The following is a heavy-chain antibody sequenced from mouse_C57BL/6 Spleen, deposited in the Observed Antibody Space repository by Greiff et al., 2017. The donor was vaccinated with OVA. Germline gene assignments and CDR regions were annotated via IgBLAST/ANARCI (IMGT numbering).Heavy chain of an antibody. V-gene: IGHV3-6*01. CDR3: ARDKGLDY. CDR1: GYSITSGYY. J-gene: IGHJ2*01. Sequence: EVQLVESGPGLVKPSQSLSLTCSVTGYSITSGYYWNWIRQFPGNKLEWMGYISYDGSNNYNPSLKNRISITRDTSKNQFFLKLNSVTTEDTATYYCARDKGLDYWGQGTTLTVSS. CDR2: ISYDGSN.